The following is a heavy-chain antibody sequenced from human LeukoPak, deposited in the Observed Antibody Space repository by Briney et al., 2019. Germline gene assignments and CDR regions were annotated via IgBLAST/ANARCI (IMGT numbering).Heavy chain of an antibody. CDR3: ARDLGRDIVVVPAAMGSGMDV. V-gene: IGHV3-7*01. D-gene: IGHD2-2*01. Sequence: GGSLRLSCAASEFTFSSYWMSWVRQAPGKGLEWVANIKQDGSGRYYVDSVKGRFTISRDNAKNSLYLQMNSLRAEDTAVYYCARDLGRDIVVVPAAMGSGMDVWGQGTTVTVSS. CDR2: IKQDGSGR. CDR1: EFTFSSYW. J-gene: IGHJ6*02.